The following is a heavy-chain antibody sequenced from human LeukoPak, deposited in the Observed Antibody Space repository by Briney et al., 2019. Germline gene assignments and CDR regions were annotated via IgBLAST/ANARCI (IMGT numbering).Heavy chain of an antibody. V-gene: IGHV3-66*01. CDR2: IYSGGST. Sequence: GGSLRLSCAASGFTVSSNYMSWVRQAPGKGLEWVSVIYSGGSTYYADSVKGRFTISRDNSKNTLYLQMNSLRAEDTAVYYCARDDRDILTGFPHWGQGTLVTVSS. CDR3: ARDDRDILTGFPH. D-gene: IGHD3-9*01. J-gene: IGHJ4*02. CDR1: GFTVSSNY.